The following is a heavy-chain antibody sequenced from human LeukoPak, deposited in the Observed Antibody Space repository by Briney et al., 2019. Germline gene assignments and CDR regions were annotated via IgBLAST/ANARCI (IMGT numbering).Heavy chain of an antibody. D-gene: IGHD3-10*01. CDR2: IRYDGSIK. Sequence: PGGSLRLSCAASGFTFSSYAMSWVRQAPGKGLEWVAFIRYDGSIKYYADSVKGRFTIFRENSKNTLYLQMNSLRAEDTAVYYCAKDLGAGGYFDYWGQGILVTVSS. J-gene: IGHJ4*02. CDR3: AKDLGAGGYFDY. CDR1: GFTFSSYA. V-gene: IGHV3-30*02.